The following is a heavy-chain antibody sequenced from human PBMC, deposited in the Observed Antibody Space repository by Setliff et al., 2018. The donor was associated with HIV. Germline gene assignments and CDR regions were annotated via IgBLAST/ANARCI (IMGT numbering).Heavy chain of an antibody. CDR2: IYPGDSDT. Sequence: GESLKISCKASGYIFSTYWIAWVRQMPGKGLEWMGIIYPGDSDTRYSPSFQGQGTISADKSIKTAYLQWNSLKASDTAMYYCARGMYYYDSSGYDTFDIWGQGTMVTVSS. D-gene: IGHD3-22*01. CDR3: ARGMYYYDSSGYDTFDI. V-gene: IGHV5-51*01. CDR1: GYIFSTYW. J-gene: IGHJ3*02.